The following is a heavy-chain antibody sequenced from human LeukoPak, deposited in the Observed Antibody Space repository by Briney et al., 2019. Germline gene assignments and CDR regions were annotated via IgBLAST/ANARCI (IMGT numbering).Heavy chain of an antibody. CDR1: GFTFNGYW. CDR3: ARDRGSSGYLG. Sequence: PGGSLRVSCAASGFTFNGYWMYWVRQAPGKGLVGVSRINIDGSSTTYADSVKGRFTISRDNAKNSLYLQMNSLRAEDTAVYYCARDRGSSGYLGWGQGTMVIVSS. V-gene: IGHV3-74*01. D-gene: IGHD3-22*01. CDR2: INIDGSST. J-gene: IGHJ3*01.